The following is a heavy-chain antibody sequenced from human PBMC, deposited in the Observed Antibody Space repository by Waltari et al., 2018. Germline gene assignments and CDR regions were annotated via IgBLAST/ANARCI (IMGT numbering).Heavy chain of an antibody. V-gene: IGHV3-7*01. CDR2: IKGDGSQK. Sequence: EVHLVEYGGGLVQPGGSLRLSCAASGSTFSTYWMTWVRQAPGKGLEWLANIKGDGSQKNYVDSVKGRFTISRDTANNSLYLQMNSLRAEDTAVYYCARDPHYSNFDYWGQGTLVTVSS. CDR3: ARDPHYSNFDY. J-gene: IGHJ4*02. CDR1: GSTFSTYW. D-gene: IGHD4-4*01.